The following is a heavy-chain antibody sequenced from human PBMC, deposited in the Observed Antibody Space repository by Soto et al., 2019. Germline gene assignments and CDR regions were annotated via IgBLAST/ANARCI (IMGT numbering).Heavy chain of an antibody. J-gene: IGHJ4*02. CDR1: GFTFSSYA. CDR3: AKNPRGYYDSSPMNDY. D-gene: IGHD3-22*01. V-gene: IGHV3-23*01. Sequence: GGSLRLSCAASGFTFSSYAMSWVRQAPGKGLEWVSAISGSGGSTYYADSVKGRFTISRDNSKNTLYLQMNSLRAEDTAVYYCAKNPRGYYDSSPMNDYWGQGTLVTVSS. CDR2: ISGSGGST.